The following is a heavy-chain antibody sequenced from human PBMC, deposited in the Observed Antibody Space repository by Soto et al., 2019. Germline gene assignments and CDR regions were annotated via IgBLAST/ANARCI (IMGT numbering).Heavy chain of an antibody. CDR1: GFTFCRYA. Sequence: PGGSLRLSFAAPGFTFCRYAMSWVRQAPGKGLEWVSTFSGPGGGTYYADSVKGRFTISRDNFKSSLYLQMSSLRAEDTAVYYCAKDTGPNWGQGTLVTVSS. J-gene: IGHJ4*02. CDR3: AKDTGPN. V-gene: IGHV3-23*01. CDR2: FSGPGGGT.